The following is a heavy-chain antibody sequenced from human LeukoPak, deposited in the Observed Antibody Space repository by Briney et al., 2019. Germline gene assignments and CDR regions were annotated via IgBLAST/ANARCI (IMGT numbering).Heavy chain of an antibody. D-gene: IGHD4-17*01. CDR3: ARDVHGDYGSGWFDP. J-gene: IGHJ5*02. Sequence: SVKVSCKTSGGTFNNSVISWVRQAPGQGLEWLGGIMPLFGTAGYAQEFQGRVTITKDESTRTVYLELTSLTSDDTAVYYCARDVHGDYGSGWFDPWGQGTLVSVSS. CDR2: IMPLFGTA. V-gene: IGHV1-69*05. CDR1: GGTFNNSV.